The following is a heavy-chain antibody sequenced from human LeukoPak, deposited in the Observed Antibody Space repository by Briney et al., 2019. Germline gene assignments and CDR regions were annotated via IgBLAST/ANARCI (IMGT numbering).Heavy chain of an antibody. J-gene: IGHJ3*02. V-gene: IGHV4-59*02. D-gene: IGHD2-8*01. CDR1: GGSVSSHY. CDR3: ARFVLIDPTRVLNALDI. CDR2: IYYTGIT. Sequence: KSSETLSLTCTVSGGSVSSHYWTWIRQTPGKGLEWIGHIYYTGITKYNPSLKSRVTTSIDTSKNQFSLRLRSVTAADTAVYYCARFVLIDPTRVLNALDIWGQGTTVTVSS.